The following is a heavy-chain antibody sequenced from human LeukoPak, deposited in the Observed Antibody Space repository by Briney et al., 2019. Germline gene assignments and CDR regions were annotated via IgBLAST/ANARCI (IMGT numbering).Heavy chain of an antibody. V-gene: IGHV3-21*01. D-gene: IGHD2-21*02. CDR2: ISSSSSYI. J-gene: IGHJ5*01. CDR3: VGGACGGNCFGNWLDS. Sequence: TSGGSLRLSCVASGFTFGSFYNMNWVRQAPGKGLEWVSSISSSSSYISYAGSVQGRFTISRDNAKNSLYLQMKSLRAEDTAVYYCVGGACGGNCFGNWLDSWGQGTPVTVSS. CDR1: GFTFGSFYN.